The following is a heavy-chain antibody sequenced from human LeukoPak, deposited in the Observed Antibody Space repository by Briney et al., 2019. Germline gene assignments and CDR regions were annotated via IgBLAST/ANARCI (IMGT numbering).Heavy chain of an antibody. V-gene: IGHV4-38-2*02. Sequence: ASETLSLTCTVSGYSISSGYYWGWIRQPPGKGLEWIGSIYHSGSTYYNPSLKSRVTISVDTSKNQFSLKLSSVTAADTAVYYCARDAYGSGSIDYWGQGTLVTVSS. D-gene: IGHD3-10*01. J-gene: IGHJ4*02. CDR1: GYSISSGYY. CDR3: ARDAYGSGSIDY. CDR2: IYHSGST.